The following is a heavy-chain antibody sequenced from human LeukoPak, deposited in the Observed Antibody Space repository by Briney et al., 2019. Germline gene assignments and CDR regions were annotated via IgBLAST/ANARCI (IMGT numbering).Heavy chain of an antibody. CDR1: GFTFSSYG. Sequence: PGGSLRLSCAASGFTFSSYGMHWVRQAPGKGLEWVAFIRYDGSNKYYADSVKGRFTISRDNSKNTLYLQMNSLRAEDTAVYYCAKDAPDYDFWSGYPEGLDIWGQGTMVTVSS. D-gene: IGHD3-3*01. CDR3: AKDAPDYDFWSGYPEGLDI. J-gene: IGHJ3*02. CDR2: IRYDGSNK. V-gene: IGHV3-30*02.